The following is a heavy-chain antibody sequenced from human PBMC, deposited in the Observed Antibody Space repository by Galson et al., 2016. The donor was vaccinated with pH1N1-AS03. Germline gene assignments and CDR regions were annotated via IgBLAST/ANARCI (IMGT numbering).Heavy chain of an antibody. J-gene: IGHJ4*02. CDR3: SRQCRDGYNNCFDY. Sequence: QSGAEVKKPGESLKISCKTSGYIFTSYWVAWVRHMPGKGLEWMGIIYPGDSDTRYSPSFQGQVTISADRSINTAYLQWSSQMATDTAIYYCSRQCRDGYNNCFDYWGQGILVTVSS. CDR2: IYPGDSDT. D-gene: IGHD5-24*01. V-gene: IGHV5-51*01. CDR1: GYIFTSYW.